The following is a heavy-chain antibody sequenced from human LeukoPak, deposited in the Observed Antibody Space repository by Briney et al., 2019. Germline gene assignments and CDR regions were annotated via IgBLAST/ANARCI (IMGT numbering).Heavy chain of an antibody. CDR2: ISGSSTYI. Sequence: NPGGSLRLSCAASGFTFSSYTMNWVRQAPGKGLEWVSSISGSSTYIHYADSLKGRFTISRDNAKNSLYLQMNRLRAEDTAVYYCARWSDELLFDPWGQGTLVSVSS. CDR3: ARWSDELLFDP. J-gene: IGHJ5*02. CDR1: GFTFSSYT. D-gene: IGHD1-26*01. V-gene: IGHV3-21*01.